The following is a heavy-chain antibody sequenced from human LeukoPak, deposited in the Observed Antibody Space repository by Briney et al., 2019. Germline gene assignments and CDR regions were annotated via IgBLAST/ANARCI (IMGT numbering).Heavy chain of an antibody. CDR3: ARASTIAPVATSFDY. CDR2: IYYGGST. J-gene: IGHJ4*02. Sequence: SETLSLTCTVSGGSIGSSSYYWGWIRQPPGRGLEWIGIIYYGGSTYYNASLKSRVTISVDTSKNRFSLKLTSVTAADTALYFCARASTIAPVATSFDYWGQGTLVTVSS. CDR1: GGSIGSSSYY. D-gene: IGHD2-2*01. V-gene: IGHV4-39*07.